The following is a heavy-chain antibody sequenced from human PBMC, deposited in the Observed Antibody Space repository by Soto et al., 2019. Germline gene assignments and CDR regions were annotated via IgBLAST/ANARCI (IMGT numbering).Heavy chain of an antibody. Sequence: SETLSLTCTVSGGFISSGGYYWSWIRQHPGKGLEWIGYIYYSGSTYYNPSLKSRVTISVDTSKNQFSLKLSSVTAADTAVYYCARGGKVFGVVIIHDAFDIWGKGTMVTVS. CDR1: GGFISSGGYY. V-gene: IGHV4-31*03. CDR3: ARGGKVFGVVIIHDAFDI. CDR2: IYYSGST. D-gene: IGHD3-3*01. J-gene: IGHJ3*02.